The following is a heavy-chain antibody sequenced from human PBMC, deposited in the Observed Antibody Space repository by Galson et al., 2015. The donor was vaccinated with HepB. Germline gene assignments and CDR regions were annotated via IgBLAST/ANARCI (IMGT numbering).Heavy chain of an antibody. CDR2: IIPIFGTA. CDR3: ALPFTSRDAFDI. D-gene: IGHD2-2*01. CDR1: GGTFSSYA. V-gene: IGHV1-69*13. Sequence: SVKVSCKASGGTFSSYAISWVRQAPGQGLEWMGGIIPIFGTANYAQKFQGRVTITADESTSTAYMELSSLGSEDTAVYYCALPFTSRDAFDIWGQGTMVTVSS. J-gene: IGHJ3*02.